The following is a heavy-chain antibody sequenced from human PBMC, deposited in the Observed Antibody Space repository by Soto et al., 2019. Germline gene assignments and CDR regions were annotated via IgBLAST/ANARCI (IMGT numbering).Heavy chain of an antibody. CDR3: ASGWFGEFVYKFDY. D-gene: IGHD3-10*01. Sequence: ASVKVSCKASGYTFTGYYMHLVRQAPVQVLELIVWINPNIFGTNYSQKFQGRFTITTYTSTITSYIELMILLSDYTSGYYCASGWFGEFVYKFDYWGQGTMVTVSS. V-gene: IGHV1-2*02. CDR1: GYTFTGYY. J-gene: IGHJ4*02. CDR2: INPNIFGT.